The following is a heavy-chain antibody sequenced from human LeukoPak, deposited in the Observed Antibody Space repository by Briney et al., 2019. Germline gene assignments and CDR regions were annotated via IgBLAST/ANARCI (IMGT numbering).Heavy chain of an antibody. CDR2: ISSSGSTI. D-gene: IGHD3-10*01. V-gene: IGHV3-48*04. Sequence: PGGSLRLSCAASGFTFSSYSMSWIRQAPGKGLEWVSYISSSGSTIYYADSVKGRFTISRDNAKNSLYLQMNSLRAEDTAVYYCARPITMVRGAPYYYYGMDVWGQGTTVTVSS. J-gene: IGHJ6*02. CDR3: ARPITMVRGAPYYYYGMDV. CDR1: GFTFSSYS.